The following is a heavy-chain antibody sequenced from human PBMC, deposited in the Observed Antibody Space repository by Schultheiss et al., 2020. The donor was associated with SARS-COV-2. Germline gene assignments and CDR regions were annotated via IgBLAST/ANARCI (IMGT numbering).Heavy chain of an antibody. V-gene: IGHV3-23*01. J-gene: IGHJ4*02. D-gene: IGHD2-2*01. CDR3: ARKAWDIVVVPAAPPLGLEGEFDY. Sequence: GGSLRLSCAASGFTFSNYAMSWVRQTPGKGLEWVSGISWNSGSIGYADSVRGRFTISRDNSRNTMYMQMKSVRAEDTAVYYCARKAWDIVVVPAAPPLGLEGEFDYWGQGTLVTVSS. CDR2: ISWNSGSI. CDR1: GFTFSNYA.